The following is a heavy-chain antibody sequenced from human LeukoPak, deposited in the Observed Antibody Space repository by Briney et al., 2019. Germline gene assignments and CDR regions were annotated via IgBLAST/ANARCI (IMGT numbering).Heavy chain of an antibody. V-gene: IGHV3-43*02. CDR1: GFTFDDYA. J-gene: IGHJ3*02. CDR3: AKDTPGFYDILTGEDAFDI. Sequence: GGSLRLSCAASGFTFDDYAMHWVRQAPGKGLEWVSLISGDGGSTYYADSVKGRFTISRDNSENSLYLQMNSLRTEDTALYYCAKDTPGFYDILTGEDAFDIWGQGTMVTVSS. CDR2: ISGDGGST. D-gene: IGHD3-9*01.